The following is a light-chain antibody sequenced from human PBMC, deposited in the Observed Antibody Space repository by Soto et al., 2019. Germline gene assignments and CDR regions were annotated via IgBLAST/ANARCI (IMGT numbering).Light chain of an antibody. J-gene: IGLJ1*01. Sequence: QSVLTQPASVSGSPGQSITISCTGPSSDVGSYNLVSWYQQYPGKAPKLIIFEVFKRPSGVSHRFSGSKSGNTASLTISGLQAEDEANYYCCSYAGRATYVFGGRTKVTVL. CDR3: CSYAGRATYV. V-gene: IGLV2-23*02. CDR1: SSDVGSYNL. CDR2: EVF.